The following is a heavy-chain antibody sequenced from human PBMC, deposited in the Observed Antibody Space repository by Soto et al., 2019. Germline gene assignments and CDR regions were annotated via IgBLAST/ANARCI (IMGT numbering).Heavy chain of an antibody. Sequence: SETLSLTCTVSGGSISSGGYYWSWIRQHPGKGLEWIGYIYYSGSTYYNPSLKSRVTISVDTSKNQFSLKLSSVTAADTAVYYCARALVEMATIWFDPWGQGTLVTVSS. CDR2: IYYSGST. J-gene: IGHJ5*02. V-gene: IGHV4-31*03. D-gene: IGHD5-12*01. CDR3: ARALVEMATIWFDP. CDR1: GGSISSGGYY.